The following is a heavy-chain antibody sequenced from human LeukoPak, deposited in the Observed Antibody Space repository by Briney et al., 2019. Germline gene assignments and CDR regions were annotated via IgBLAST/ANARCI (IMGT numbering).Heavy chain of an antibody. Sequence: PTETLSLTCAVSGGSISSSNWWRWVRQPPGKGLEWIGEIYHSGSTNYNPSLKSRVTISVDKSKNQFSLKLSSVTAADTAVYYCARASYYDFWSGYYIIDYWGQGTLVTVFS. CDR1: GGSISSSNW. CDR2: IYHSGST. CDR3: ARASYYDFWSGYYIIDY. V-gene: IGHV4-4*02. J-gene: IGHJ4*02. D-gene: IGHD3-3*01.